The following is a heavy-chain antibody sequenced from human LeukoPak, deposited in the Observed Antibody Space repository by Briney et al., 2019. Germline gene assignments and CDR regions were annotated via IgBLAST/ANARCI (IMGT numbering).Heavy chain of an antibody. V-gene: IGHV4-59*08. J-gene: IGHJ4*02. CDR2: IYYSGAT. CDR1: GGSISNYY. D-gene: IGHD3-10*01. Sequence: SETLSLTCTVSGGSISNYYWSWLRQPPGKGLEWIGHIYYSGATKYNPSLKSRITISVDTSKNQFSLMLSSVTAADTAVCYCARFGITVVRGGKYYFDYWGQGTLVTVSS. CDR3: ARFGITVVRGGKYYFDY.